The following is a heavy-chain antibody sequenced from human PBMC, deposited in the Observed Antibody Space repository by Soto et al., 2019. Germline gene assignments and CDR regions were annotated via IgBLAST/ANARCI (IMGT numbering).Heavy chain of an antibody. CDR3: AKDRSSGWDWLNWYFDL. CDR1: GFTFSSYG. V-gene: IGHV3-30*18. Sequence: QVQLVESGGGVVQPGRSLRLSCAASGFTFSSYGMHWVRQAPGKGLEWVAVISYDGSNKYYADSVKGRFTISRDNSKNTLYLQMNSLRAEDTAVYYCAKDRSSGWDWLNWYFDLWGRGTLVTVSS. CDR2: ISYDGSNK. J-gene: IGHJ2*01. D-gene: IGHD6-19*01.